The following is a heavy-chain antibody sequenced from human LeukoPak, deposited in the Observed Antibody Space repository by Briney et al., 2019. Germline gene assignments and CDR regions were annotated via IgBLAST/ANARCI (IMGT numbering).Heavy chain of an antibody. V-gene: IGHV4-4*07. CDR2: IYTSGST. D-gene: IGHD3-10*01. J-gene: IGHJ4*02. CDR3: ARDRHGSGSHAGLCVDY. CDR1: GGSISSYY. Sequence: PSETLSLTCSVSGGSISSYYWSWIRQPAGKGLEWIGRIYTSGSTNYNPSLKSRVTMSIDTSKNQFSLKLSSVTPEDTAVYYRARDRHGSGSHAGLCVDYWGQGTLVTVSS.